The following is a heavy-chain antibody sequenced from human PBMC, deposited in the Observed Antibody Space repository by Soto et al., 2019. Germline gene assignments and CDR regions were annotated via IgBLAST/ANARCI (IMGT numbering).Heavy chain of an antibody. CDR2: VYYSGTT. D-gene: IGHD3-16*01. CDR3: ARGHNWGGSAFDI. CDR1: GGSIYSYY. J-gene: IGHJ3*02. V-gene: IGHV4-59*01. Sequence: QVQLQESGPGLVKPSETLSLTSTVSGGSIYSYYWSWIRQPPGKEPEWIGYVYYSGTTNYNPSLKSRVTISVDMSNNQFSLRLTSVTAADTAVYYCARGHNWGGSAFDIWGQGTMVTVSS.